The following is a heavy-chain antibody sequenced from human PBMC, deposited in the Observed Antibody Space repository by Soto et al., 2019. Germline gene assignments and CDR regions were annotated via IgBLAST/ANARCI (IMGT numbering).Heavy chain of an antibody. Sequence: QVQLVESGGGVVQPGRSLRLSCAASGFTFSSYGMHWVRQAPGKGLEWVAVIWYDGSNKYYADSVKGRFTISRDNSKNTLYLQMNSLRAEDTAVYYRARDLYIDSSGWYDVDYWGQGTLVTVSS. CDR1: GFTFSSYG. V-gene: IGHV3-33*01. CDR2: IWYDGSNK. J-gene: IGHJ4*02. CDR3: ARDLYIDSSGWYDVDY. D-gene: IGHD6-19*01.